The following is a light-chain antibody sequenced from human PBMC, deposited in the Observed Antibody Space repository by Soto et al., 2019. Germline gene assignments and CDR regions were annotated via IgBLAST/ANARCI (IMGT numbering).Light chain of an antibody. J-gene: IGLJ1*01. V-gene: IGLV2-14*01. CDR1: SIDVGGYNH. CDR2: ELS. CDR3: SSYTSSSTLLYV. Sequence: QSALTQPASVSGSPGQSITISCTGTSIDVGGYNHVSWYQQYPGKAPKVIIYELSNRPSGISNRFSGSKSGNTASRTISGLQAEDEADYYCSSYTSSSTLLYVFGTGTKLTVL.